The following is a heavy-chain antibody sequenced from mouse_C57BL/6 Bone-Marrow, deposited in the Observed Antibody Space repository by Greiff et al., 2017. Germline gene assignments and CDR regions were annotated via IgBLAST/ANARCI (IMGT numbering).Heavy chain of an antibody. V-gene: IGHV1-74*01. CDR2: IHPSDGDT. D-gene: IGHD2-5*01. CDR3: APFYSNYVGFAY. J-gene: IGHJ3*01. CDR1: GYTFTSYW. Sequence: VQLQQPGAELVKPGASVKVSCKASGYTFTSYWMHWVKQRPGQGLEWIGRIHPSDGDTNYNQKFKGKATLTVDKSSSTAYMQLSSLTSEDSAVYYCAPFYSNYVGFAYWGQGTLVTVSA.